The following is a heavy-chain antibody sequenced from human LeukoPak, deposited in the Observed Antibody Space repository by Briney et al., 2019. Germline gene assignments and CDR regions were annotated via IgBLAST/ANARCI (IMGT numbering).Heavy chain of an antibody. D-gene: IGHD1-1*01. CDR3: ARGVRTDAFDI. Sequence: GALRLSCAASGFTFSSYGMGWVRQAPGKGLEWVSAISGSGGSAYYADSVKGRFTISRDNSKNTLYLQMNSLRAEDTAVYYCARGVRTDAFDIWGQGTMVTVSS. CDR1: GFTFSSYG. CDR2: ISGSGGSA. J-gene: IGHJ3*02. V-gene: IGHV3-23*01.